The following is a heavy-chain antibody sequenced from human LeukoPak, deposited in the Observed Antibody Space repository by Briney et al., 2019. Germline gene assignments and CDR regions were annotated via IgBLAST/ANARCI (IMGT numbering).Heavy chain of an antibody. CDR2: IYYSGST. CDR1: GGSISSSSYY. V-gene: IGHV4-39*01. D-gene: IGHD2-21*02. Sequence: SETLSLTCTVSGGSISSSSYYWGWIRQPPGKGLEWIGSIYYSGSTYYNPSLKSRVTISVDASKNQFSLKLSSVTAADTAVYYCARSYCGGDCYTLPLYYYYYMDVWGKGTTVTVSS. CDR3: ARSYCGGDCYTLPLYYYYYMDV. J-gene: IGHJ6*03.